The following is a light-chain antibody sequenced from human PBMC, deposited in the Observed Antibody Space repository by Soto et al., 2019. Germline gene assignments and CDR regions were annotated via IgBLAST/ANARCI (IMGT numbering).Light chain of an antibody. CDR1: QPINSF. CDR2: GAS. Sequence: AIRMTQSPSSLSASPGDIVTITCRATQPINSFLAWYQQKPGKPPNLLIYGASNLKSGVPSRFSGSGSGTDFTLTISGLQSEDFATYYCLQYYTYPRFFGPGTTVAIK. CDR3: LQYYTYPRF. V-gene: IGKV1-8*01. J-gene: IGKJ3*01.